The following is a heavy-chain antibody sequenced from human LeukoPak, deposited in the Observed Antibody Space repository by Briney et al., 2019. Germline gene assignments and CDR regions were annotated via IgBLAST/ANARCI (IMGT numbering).Heavy chain of an antibody. CDR2: VYNSGST. Sequence: SETLSLTCTVSGGSISSYYWSWIRRPPGKGLEWIGYVYNSGSTNYNPSLKSRVTISVDMSKNQFSLKLTSVTAADTAVYYCARGSSNWNYDPNLDYWGQGTLVSVSS. V-gene: IGHV4-59*01. J-gene: IGHJ4*02. D-gene: IGHD1-7*01. CDR1: GGSISSYY. CDR3: ARGSSNWNYDPNLDY.